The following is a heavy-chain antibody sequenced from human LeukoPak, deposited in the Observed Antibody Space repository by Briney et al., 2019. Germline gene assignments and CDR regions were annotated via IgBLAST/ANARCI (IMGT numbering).Heavy chain of an antibody. D-gene: IGHD6-13*01. CDR2: ISGSGGST. J-gene: IGHJ4*02. V-gene: IGHV3-23*01. CDR1: GFTFSSYA. Sequence: GGSLRLSCAASGFTFSSYAMSWVRQAPGKELEWVSAISGSGGSTYYADSVKGRFTISRDNSKNTLYLQMNSLRAEDTAVYYCAKDKSSGYSSSWYVSDWGQGTLVTVSS. CDR3: AKDKSSGYSSSWYVSD.